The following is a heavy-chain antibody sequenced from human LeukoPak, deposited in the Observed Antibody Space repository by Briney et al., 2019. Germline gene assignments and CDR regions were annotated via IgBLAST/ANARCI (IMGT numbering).Heavy chain of an antibody. Sequence: GGSLRLSCAASGFTFSSYSMNWVRQAPGKGLEWVSSISSSSSYIYYADSVKGRFTISRDNAKNSLYLQMNSLRAEDTAVYYCARGDLEGGWYPLYYYYYMDVWGKGTTVTVSS. D-gene: IGHD6-19*01. J-gene: IGHJ6*03. V-gene: IGHV3-21*01. CDR1: GFTFSSYS. CDR3: ARGDLEGGWYPLYYYYYMDV. CDR2: ISSSSSYI.